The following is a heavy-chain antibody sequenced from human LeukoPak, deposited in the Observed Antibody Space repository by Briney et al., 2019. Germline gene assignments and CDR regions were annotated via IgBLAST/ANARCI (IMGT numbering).Heavy chain of an antibody. D-gene: IGHD3-10*01. CDR3: ATRFGLDYYYYMDV. Sequence: GGSLRLSCAASGFTFSSYWMSWVRQAPGKGLEWVANIKQDGSEKYYVDSVKGRFTISRDNSKNTLSLQMTSLRADDTAVYYCATRFGLDYYYYMDVWGKGTTVTVSS. CDR2: IKQDGSEK. J-gene: IGHJ6*03. CDR1: GFTFSSYW. V-gene: IGHV3-7*03.